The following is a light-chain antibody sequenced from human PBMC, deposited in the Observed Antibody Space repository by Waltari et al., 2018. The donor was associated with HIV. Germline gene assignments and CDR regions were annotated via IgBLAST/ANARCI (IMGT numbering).Light chain of an antibody. J-gene: IGLJ1*01. CDR1: LLRFYS. CDR2: GSN. CDR3: SSRDTTGKFWV. V-gene: IGLV3-19*01. Sequence: SSELTQDPFVSVAPGQPARLPCQGELLRFYSGSWYQQRPGQAPRLVSYGSNNRPSGIPDRFSGSTSGNTMSLTITATQAEDEGDFFCSSRDTTGKFWVFGSGT.